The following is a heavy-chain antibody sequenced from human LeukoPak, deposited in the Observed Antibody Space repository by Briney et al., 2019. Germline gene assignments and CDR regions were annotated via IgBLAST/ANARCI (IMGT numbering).Heavy chain of an antibody. Sequence: SVKVSCKASGYTFTSYYMHWVRRAPGQGLEWMGIINPSGGSTSYAQKFQGRVTMTRDTSTRTVYMELSSLRSEDTAVYYCARGGYCSSTSCFEYNWFDPWGQGTLVTVSS. CDR3: ARGGYCSSTSCFEYNWFDP. V-gene: IGHV1-46*01. J-gene: IGHJ5*02. CDR2: INPSGGST. CDR1: GYTFTSYY. D-gene: IGHD2-2*01.